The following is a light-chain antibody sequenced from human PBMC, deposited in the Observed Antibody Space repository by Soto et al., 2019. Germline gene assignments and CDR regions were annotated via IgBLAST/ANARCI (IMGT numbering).Light chain of an antibody. Sequence: QSPLTQPASVSGSPGQSFTISCTGTSSDVGSYNLVSWYQQHPGKAPKLMIYEVSKRPSGVSNRFSGSKSGNTASLTISGLQAEDEADYYCCSYAGSSTPLIFGTGTKVTVL. J-gene: IGLJ1*01. CDR2: EVS. CDR1: SSDVGSYNL. V-gene: IGLV2-23*02. CDR3: CSYAGSSTPLI.